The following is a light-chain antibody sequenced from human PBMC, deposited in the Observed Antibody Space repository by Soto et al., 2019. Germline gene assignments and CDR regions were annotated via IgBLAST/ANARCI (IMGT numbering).Light chain of an antibody. J-gene: IGKJ1*01. CDR1: QSISDT. Sequence: EIVMTQSPATLSVSPGGRATLSCRASQSISDTLAWYQQKPGQAPRLLIYGASTRATGFPARFSGSGSGTDVTLTISSLQSEDLAGYYCQQYNNWPWTFGQGTKVEIK. V-gene: IGKV3-15*01. CDR2: GAS. CDR3: QQYNNWPWT.